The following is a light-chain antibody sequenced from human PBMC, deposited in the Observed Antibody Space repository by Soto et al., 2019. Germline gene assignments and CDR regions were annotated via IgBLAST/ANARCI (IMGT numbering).Light chain of an antibody. CDR3: QQYYSYPPT. V-gene: IGKV1-8*01. CDR2: AAS. Sequence: IQLAQSPSFLSASVGDRVTIPCRASQGISSYLAWYQQKPGKAPKLLIYAASTLQSGVPSRFSGTGSGTDFTLTISCLQSEDFATYYCQQYYSYPPTFGKGTKVDIK. CDR1: QGISSY. J-gene: IGKJ1*01.